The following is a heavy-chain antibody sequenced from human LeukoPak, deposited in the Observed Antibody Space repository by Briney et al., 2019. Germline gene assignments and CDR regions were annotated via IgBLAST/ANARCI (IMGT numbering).Heavy chain of an antibody. V-gene: IGHV4-59*08. CDR2: IYYSGST. CDR3: ARHVKRVVVATSAFDI. J-gene: IGHJ3*02. Sequence: RPSETLSLTCTVSGGSISSYYWSWIRQPPGKGLEWIGYIYYSGSTDYNPSLKSRLTISVDTSKNQVSLKLSSVTAADTAVYYCARHVKRVVVATSAFDIWGQGAVVIVSS. D-gene: IGHD2-15*01. CDR1: GGSISSYY.